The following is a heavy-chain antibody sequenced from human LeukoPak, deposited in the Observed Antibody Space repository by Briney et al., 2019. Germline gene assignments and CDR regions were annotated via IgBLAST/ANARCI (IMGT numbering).Heavy chain of an antibody. D-gene: IGHD3-22*01. J-gene: IGHJ4*02. CDR2: ISGSGGST. CDR1: GFTFSSYA. CDR3: AKEDPYYYDSSGYFRPLDY. Sequence: GGSLRLSCAASGFTFSSYAMSWVRQAPGKGLEWVSAISGSGGSTYYADSVKGRFTISRDNSKNTRYLQMNSLRAEDTAVYYCAKEDPYYYDSSGYFRPLDYWGQGTLVTVSS. V-gene: IGHV3-23*01.